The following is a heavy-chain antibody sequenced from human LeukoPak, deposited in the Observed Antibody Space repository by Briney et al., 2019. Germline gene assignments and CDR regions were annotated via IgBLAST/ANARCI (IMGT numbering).Heavy chain of an antibody. V-gene: IGHV3-21*05. CDR2: MVSLRGHQM. CDR3: ARDLLPGHYLGMDV. J-gene: IGHJ6*01. Sequence: GGSLRLSCAASGFKFSSYSMTWVRQAPGKGLEWISFMVSLRGHQMYYPDSGRGRFPLPKDDAHNPLCLQRNSLRDEDTAVYDCARDLLPGHYLGMDVWGQGTTVTVSS. CDR1: GFKFSSYS.